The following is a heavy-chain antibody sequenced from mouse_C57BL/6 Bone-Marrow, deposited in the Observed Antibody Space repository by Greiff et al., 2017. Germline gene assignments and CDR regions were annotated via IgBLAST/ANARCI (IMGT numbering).Heavy chain of an antibody. CDR1: GFSLTSYG. V-gene: IGHV2-2*01. J-gene: IGHJ1*03. CDR2: IWSGGST. D-gene: IGHD1-1*01. Sequence: VQLKESGPGLVQPSQSLSITCTVSGFSLTSYGVHWVRQSPGKGLEWLGVIWSGGSTDYNAAFISRLSISKDNSKSQVFFKMNSLQADETAIYYCAIITTVVSWYFDVWGTGTTVTVSS. CDR3: AIITTVVSWYFDV.